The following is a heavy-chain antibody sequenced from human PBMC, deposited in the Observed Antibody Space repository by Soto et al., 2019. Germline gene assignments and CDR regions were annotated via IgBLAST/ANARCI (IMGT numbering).Heavy chain of an antibody. CDR1: GGTFSSYA. J-gene: IGHJ4*02. D-gene: IGHD2-2*01. CDR2: IIPIFGTA. CDR3: AKVDCISTSCQLPY. V-gene: IGHV1-69*12. Sequence: QVQLVQSGAEVKKPGSSVKVSCKASGGTFSSYAISWVRQAPGQGLEWMGGIIPIFGTANYAQKFQGRVTITADESTSTAYMELSSRRSEDTAVYYCAKVDCISTSCQLPYWGQGTLVTVSS.